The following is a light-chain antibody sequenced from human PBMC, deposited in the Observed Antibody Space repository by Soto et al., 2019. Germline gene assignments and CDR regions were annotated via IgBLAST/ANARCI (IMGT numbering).Light chain of an antibody. J-gene: IGLJ2*01. CDR1: GSNIGSYT. Sequence: QSVLTQPPSTSGTPGQRVTISCSGSGSNIGSYTVNWYQQVPGTAPKLLIYSNNQRPSGVPGRFSASKSGTSVSLAITGLQSDDEADYYCAAWDDSLNGVVFGGGTKVTVL. V-gene: IGLV1-44*01. CDR2: SNN. CDR3: AAWDDSLNGVV.